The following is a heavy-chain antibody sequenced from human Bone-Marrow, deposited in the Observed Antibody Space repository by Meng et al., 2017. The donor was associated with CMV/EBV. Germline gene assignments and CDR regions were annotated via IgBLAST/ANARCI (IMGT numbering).Heavy chain of an antibody. CDR2: ISSSSSTI. CDR3: AKEATPGYYYYGMDV. D-gene: IGHD7-27*01. J-gene: IGHJ6*02. V-gene: IGHV3-48*01. Sequence: GESLKISCAASGFTFSSYSMNWVRQAPGKGLEWVSYISSSSSTIYYADSVKGRFTISRDNSKNTLYLQMNSLRAEDTAVYYCAKEATPGYYYYGMDVWGQGTTVTVSS. CDR1: GFTFSSYS.